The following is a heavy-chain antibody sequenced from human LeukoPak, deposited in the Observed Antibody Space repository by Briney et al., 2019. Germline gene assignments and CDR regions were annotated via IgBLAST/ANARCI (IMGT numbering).Heavy chain of an antibody. D-gene: IGHD3-22*01. CDR1: GYTVTNYW. Sequence: PGESLKISCEASGYTVTNYWIGWVRQMPGKGLEWMGIIYPDDSDTKYSPSFQGQVTISADKSISTAYLQWSSLKAADTAMYYCARSRDSSGYYYLIWGQGTLVTVSS. J-gene: IGHJ4*02. CDR2: IYPDDSDT. CDR3: ARSRDSSGYYYLI. V-gene: IGHV5-51*01.